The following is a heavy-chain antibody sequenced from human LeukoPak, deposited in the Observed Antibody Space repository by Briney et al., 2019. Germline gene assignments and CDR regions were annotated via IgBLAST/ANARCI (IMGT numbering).Heavy chain of an antibody. D-gene: IGHD2-15*01. Sequence: GGSLRLSCAASGFTFSSYWMSWVRQAPGKGLEWVANIKQDGSEKYYVDSVKGRFTISRDNAKNSLYLQVNSLRAEDTAVYYCARDYAEVVAAIAQDHDAFDIWGQGTMVTVSS. J-gene: IGHJ3*02. CDR1: GFTFSSYW. CDR3: ARDYAEVVAAIAQDHDAFDI. V-gene: IGHV3-7*04. CDR2: IKQDGSEK.